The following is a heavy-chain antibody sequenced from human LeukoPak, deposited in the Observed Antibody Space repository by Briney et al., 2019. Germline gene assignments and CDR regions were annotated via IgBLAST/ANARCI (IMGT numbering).Heavy chain of an antibody. J-gene: IGHJ3*02. V-gene: IGHV4-4*02. CDR1: GGSISSSNW. Sequence: SQTLSLTCAVSGGSISSSNWWNCVRQPPGKGLEWIGEIYHSGSTNYNPSLKSRVTISVDKSKNQFSLKLSSVTAADTAVYYCARDVRLPRRALDIWGQGTMVTVSS. CDR2: IYHSGST. D-gene: IGHD5-18*01. CDR3: ARDVRLPRRALDI.